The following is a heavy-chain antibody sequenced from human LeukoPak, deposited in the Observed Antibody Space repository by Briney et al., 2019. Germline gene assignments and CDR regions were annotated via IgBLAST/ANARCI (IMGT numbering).Heavy chain of an antibody. CDR2: ISGSGGST. CDR3: AAVAGYYYYAMDV. J-gene: IGHJ6*02. V-gene: IGHV3-23*01. CDR1: GFTSSSYA. Sequence: PGGSLRLSCAASGFTSSSYAMRWVRQAPGKGLEWVSGISGSGGSTYYADSVKGRFTISRDNSKNTLYLQMNSLRAEDTAVYYCAAVAGYYYYAMDVWGQGTTVTVSS. D-gene: IGHD6-19*01.